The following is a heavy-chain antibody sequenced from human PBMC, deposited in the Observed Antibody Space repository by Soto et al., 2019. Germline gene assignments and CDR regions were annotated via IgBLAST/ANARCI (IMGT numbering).Heavy chain of an antibody. V-gene: IGHV1-18*01. J-gene: IGHJ6*02. CDR1: GYTFTSYG. Sequence: ASVKVSCKASGYTFTSYGISWVRQAPGQGLEWMGWISAYNGNTNYAQKLQGRVTMTTDTSMSTAYMELGSLRSDDTAVYYCARVRIAAAGTRSYYYYGMDVWGQGTTVTVSS. CDR3: ARVRIAAAGTRSYYYYGMDV. D-gene: IGHD6-13*01. CDR2: ISAYNGNT.